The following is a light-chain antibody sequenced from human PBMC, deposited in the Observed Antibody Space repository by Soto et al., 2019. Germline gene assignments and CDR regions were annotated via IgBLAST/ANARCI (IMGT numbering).Light chain of an antibody. CDR1: QSVSSN. V-gene: IGKV3D-15*01. CDR3: QQYNIWPPVT. CDR2: GAS. Sequence: EIVMTQSPATLSVSPGERATLSCRASQSVSSNLSWYQQKPGQALRLLIYGASTSATGIPARFSGSGSGTEFTLTISSLQSEDFAVYYCQQYNIWPPVTFGGGTKVEIK. J-gene: IGKJ4*01.